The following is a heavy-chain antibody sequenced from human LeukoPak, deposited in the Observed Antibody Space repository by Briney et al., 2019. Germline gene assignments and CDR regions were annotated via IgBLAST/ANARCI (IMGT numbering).Heavy chain of an antibody. D-gene: IGHD3-22*01. CDR2: IYPGDSDT. CDR3: ARAAAGRYYYDSSGYYPPFDY. CDR1: GYSFTSYW. Sequence: GESLKISCKGSGYSFTSYWIGWVRQMPGKGLEWMGIIYPGDSDTRYGPSFQGQVTISADKSISTAYLQWSSLKASDTAMYYCARAAAGRYYYDSSGYYPPFDYWGQGTLVTVSS. J-gene: IGHJ4*02. V-gene: IGHV5-51*01.